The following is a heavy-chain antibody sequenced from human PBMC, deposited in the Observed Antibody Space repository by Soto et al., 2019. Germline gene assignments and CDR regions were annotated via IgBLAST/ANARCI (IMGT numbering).Heavy chain of an antibody. V-gene: IGHV4-39*01. CDR1: FTSISTTNCY. CDR2: IYRSGDT. Sequence: PSDTPSHPCIDFFTSISTTNCYWGWIRQPPGKGLEWIGSIYRSGDTYYNPSLKSRVAISVDTSKNQFSLKVNSVTAADTAVYFCARHLAYGMDVWGQGTTVT. CDR3: ARHLAYGMDV. J-gene: IGHJ6*02.